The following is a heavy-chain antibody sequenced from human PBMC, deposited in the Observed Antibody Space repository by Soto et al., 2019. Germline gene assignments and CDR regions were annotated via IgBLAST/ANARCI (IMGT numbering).Heavy chain of an antibody. CDR1: GFTFSSYA. CDR2: ISGDGSST. Sequence: EVQLLESGGGLVQPGGSLRLSCAAPGFTFSSYAMSWVRQAPGKGLEWVSRISGDGSSTNYADSVKGRFTISRDNAKNTVYLQIDSLRAEDTAVYYCARSLPGTYGAFDLWGQGTMVTVSS. V-gene: IGHV3-23*01. J-gene: IGHJ3*01. D-gene: IGHD1-7*01. CDR3: ARSLPGTYGAFDL.